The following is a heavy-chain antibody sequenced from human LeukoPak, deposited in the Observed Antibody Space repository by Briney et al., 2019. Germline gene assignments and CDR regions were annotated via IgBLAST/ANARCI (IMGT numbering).Heavy chain of an antibody. CDR2: ISGNGGAT. J-gene: IGHJ4*02. V-gene: IGHV3-23*01. CDR3: AKDPPSSGTTFDY. D-gene: IGHD2/OR15-2a*01. Sequence: GGSLRLSCAASGFTFSSYAMSWVRQAPGMGLEWVSTISGNGGATYYADSVKGRFTIFRDNSKNTLYLQMNSLRAEDTAVYYCAKDPPSSGTTFDYWGQGTLATVSS. CDR1: GFTFSSYA.